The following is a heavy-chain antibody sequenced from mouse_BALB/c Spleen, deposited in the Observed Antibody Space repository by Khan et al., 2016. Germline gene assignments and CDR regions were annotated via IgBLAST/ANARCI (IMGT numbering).Heavy chain of an antibody. CDR3: VRHPRGLRGFAY. CDR2: IWTGGGT. V-gene: IGHV2-9-2*01. D-gene: IGHD3-1*01. CDR1: GFSLTTYD. Sequence: VQLKESGPGLVAPSQSLSITCTVSGFSLTTYDISWIRQPPGMGLEWLGVIWTGGGTNYNSALMSRLSISKDNSKSQVFLKMNSLQTDDTAIYYCVRHPRGLRGFAYWGQGTLVTVSA. J-gene: IGHJ3*01.